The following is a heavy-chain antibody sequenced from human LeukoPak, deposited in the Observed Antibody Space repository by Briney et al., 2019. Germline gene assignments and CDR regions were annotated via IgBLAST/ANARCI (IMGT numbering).Heavy chain of an antibody. CDR1: GYTFTKYY. CDR3: ARIRDGYNDAYDI. V-gene: IGHV1-46*01. Sequence: ASVKVSCKASGYTFTKYYMHWVRQAPGQRLEWMGLINPGGDNTNYAQNFQGRVTMTRGTSTSTVYMELSSLRSEDTAIYYCARIRDGYNDAYDIWGQGTVVTVPS. CDR2: INPGGDNT. D-gene: IGHD5-24*01. J-gene: IGHJ3*02.